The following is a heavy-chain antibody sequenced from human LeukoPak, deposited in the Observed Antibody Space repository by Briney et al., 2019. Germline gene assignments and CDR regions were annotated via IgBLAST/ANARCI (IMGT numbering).Heavy chain of an antibody. CDR1: GFTFRNAW. V-gene: IGHV3-15*01. CDR3: TTDYYDTGLDY. Sequence: GGSLRLSCVASGFTFRNAWMSWVRQAPGKGLEWVARFKSKTDGGTTDYAAPVKGRFTISRDDSKNTLYLQMNSLKTEDTAVYYCTTDYYDTGLDYXGQGTLVTVSS. D-gene: IGHD3-22*01. CDR2: FKSKTDGGTT. J-gene: IGHJ4*02.